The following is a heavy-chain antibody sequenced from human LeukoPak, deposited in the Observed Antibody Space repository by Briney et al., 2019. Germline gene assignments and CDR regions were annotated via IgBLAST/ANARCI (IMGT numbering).Heavy chain of an antibody. V-gene: IGHV4-59*08. CDR3: ARHSSGYSWFDP. CDR1: GGSISSYY. Sequence: PSETLSLTCTVSGGSISSYYWSWIRQPPGEGLEWIGYIYYSGNTNCNPSLKSRVTISVDTSKNQFSLKLSSVTAADTAVYYRARHSSGYSWFDPWGQGTLVTVSS. CDR2: IYYSGNT. J-gene: IGHJ5*02.